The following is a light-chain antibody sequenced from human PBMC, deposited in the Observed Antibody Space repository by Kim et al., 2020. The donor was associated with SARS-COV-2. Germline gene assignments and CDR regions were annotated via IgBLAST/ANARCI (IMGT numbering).Light chain of an antibody. V-gene: IGKV1-5*03. CDR2: KAS. CDR3: QQYTSYSYT. J-gene: IGKJ2*01. CDR1: QNIDNW. Sequence: DIQMTQSPSTLSASVGDRVTITCRASQNIDNWLAWYQQIPGKAPKLLIYKASNLQTGVPSRFSGSGSGTEFTLTISSLQPDDFATYYCQQYTSYSYTFDQGTKLEI.